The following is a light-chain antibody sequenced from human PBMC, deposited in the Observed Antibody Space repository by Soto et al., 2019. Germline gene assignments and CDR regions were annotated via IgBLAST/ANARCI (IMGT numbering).Light chain of an antibody. CDR1: HSVRSW. Sequence: DIQMTQSPSTLSASVGDTVTITCRASHSVRSWLAWYQQKSGKAPKLLIYQASSLETGVPSRFSASGSGTEFTLTISSLQPDDFATYYCQQYDSSPYTFGQGTKLDFK. CDR2: QAS. J-gene: IGKJ2*01. V-gene: IGKV1-5*03. CDR3: QQYDSSPYT.